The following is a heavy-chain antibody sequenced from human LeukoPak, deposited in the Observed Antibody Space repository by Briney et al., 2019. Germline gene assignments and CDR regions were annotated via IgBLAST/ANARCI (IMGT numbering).Heavy chain of an antibody. CDR1: GGSFSGYY. Sequence: SETLSLTCAVYGGSFSGYYWSWIRQPPGKGLEWIGEINHSGSTNYNPSLKSRVTISVDTSKNQFSLKLSSVTAADTAVYYCARGGGSPVDYWGQGTLVTVSS. CDR2: INHSGST. CDR3: ARGGGSPVDY. V-gene: IGHV4-34*01. D-gene: IGHD3-10*01. J-gene: IGHJ4*02.